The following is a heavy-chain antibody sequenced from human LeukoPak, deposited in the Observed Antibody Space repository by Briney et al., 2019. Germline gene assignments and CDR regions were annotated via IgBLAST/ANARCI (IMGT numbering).Heavy chain of an antibody. J-gene: IGHJ4*02. D-gene: IGHD6-13*01. CDR2: INPNSGGT. Sequence: WASVKPSCKASGCTFTGYYMHWVRRAPGQGLEWMGWINPNSGGTNYAQKFQGRVTMTRDTSISTAYMELSRLRSDDTAVYYCARADEEQQLGIDYWGQGTLVTVSS. CDR1: GCTFTGYY. V-gene: IGHV1-2*02. CDR3: ARADEEQQLGIDY.